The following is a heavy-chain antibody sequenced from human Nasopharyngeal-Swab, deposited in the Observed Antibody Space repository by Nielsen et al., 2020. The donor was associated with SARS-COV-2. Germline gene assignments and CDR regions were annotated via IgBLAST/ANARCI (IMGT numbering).Heavy chain of an antibody. CDR3: ASSLYNYDSSGYPTPSDAFDI. V-gene: IGHV1-18*01. CDR1: GYTFTSYG. D-gene: IGHD3-22*01. CDR2: ISAYNGNT. Sequence: ASVKVSCKASGYTFTSYGISWVRQAPGQGLEWMGWISAYNGNTNYAQKLQGRVTMTTDTSTSIAYMELRSLRSDDTAVYYCASSLYNYDSSGYPTPSDAFDIWGQGTMVTVSS. J-gene: IGHJ3*02.